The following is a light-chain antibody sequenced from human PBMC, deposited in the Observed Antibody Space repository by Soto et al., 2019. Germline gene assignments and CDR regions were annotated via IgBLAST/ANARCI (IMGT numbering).Light chain of an antibody. Sequence: EIVLTQSPAILSLSPGERATLSCRASQSVTTYLAWYQQKPGQAPRLLIYDAPNRAAGVPARFSGSGSGTDFTLTISSLEPEDSALYYCQQRTDWPRTFGQGTKVEI. V-gene: IGKV3-11*01. J-gene: IGKJ1*01. CDR1: QSVTTY. CDR3: QQRTDWPRT. CDR2: DAP.